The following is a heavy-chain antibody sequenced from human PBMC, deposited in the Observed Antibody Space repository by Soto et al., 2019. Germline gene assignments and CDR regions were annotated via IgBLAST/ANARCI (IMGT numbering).Heavy chain of an antibody. D-gene: IGHD3-16*01. V-gene: IGHV6-1*01. CDR3: SRANRLMLGALDI. J-gene: IGHJ3*02. CDR2: TYYRSRWYN. CDR1: GDSISSNTAA. Sequence: TCVISGDSISSNTAAWNWIRQSPLRGLEWLGRTYYRSRWYNDYAVSVKSRMIINPDTSKNQLSLQLNSVIPEDTAIYFCSRANRLMLGALDIWGQGTVVTVSS.